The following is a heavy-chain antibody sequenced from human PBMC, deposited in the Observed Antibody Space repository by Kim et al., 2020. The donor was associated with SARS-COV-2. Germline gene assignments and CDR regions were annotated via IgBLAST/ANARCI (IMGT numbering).Heavy chain of an antibody. D-gene: IGHD3-9*01. CDR1: GYTFKGFS. V-gene: IGHV1-2*06. Sequence: ASVKVSCKTYGYTFKGFSIHWVRQAPGLGLEWVGRINPDTGAAVYAQKFQGRVTMSRDTSITTAYMEMTSLTSDDTAVYFCARAQLSVTGYYPDFWGQGALVTVSS. CDR3: ARAQLSVTGYYPDF. J-gene: IGHJ4*02. CDR2: INPDTGAA.